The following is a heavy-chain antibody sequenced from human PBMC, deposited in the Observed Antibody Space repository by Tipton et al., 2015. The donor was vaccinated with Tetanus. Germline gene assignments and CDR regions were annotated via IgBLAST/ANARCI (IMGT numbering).Heavy chain of an antibody. V-gene: IGHV1-69*15. Sequence: QSGPEVKKPGSSVKVSCKASGGGVRKFAISWMRQGPGQGVELMGTIIPALSTTTYEQKFRGRISITADGATNTAYMELSGLTSGDTAFYYCARPPVRRRAYSLGFFPDWGLGTLVTVSP. CDR2: IIPALSTT. CDR3: ARPPVRRRAYSLGFFPD. J-gene: IGHJ4*02. CDR1: GGGVRKFA. D-gene: IGHD5-18*01.